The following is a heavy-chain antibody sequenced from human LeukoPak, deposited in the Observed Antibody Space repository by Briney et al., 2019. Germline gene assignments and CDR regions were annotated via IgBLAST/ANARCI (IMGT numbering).Heavy chain of an antibody. CDR3: ARSAGGNYFDY. D-gene: IGHD2-8*02. J-gene: IGHJ4*02. V-gene: IGHV3-21*01. CDR2: ISGTNYI. Sequence: GGSLRLSCAASGFTFNNYNMNWVRQAPGKGLEWVSFISGTNYIFQADSVKGRFTISRDSARNSLSLQMNSLRADDTAVYYCARSAGGNYFDYWDQGTLVTVSS. CDR1: GFTFNNYN.